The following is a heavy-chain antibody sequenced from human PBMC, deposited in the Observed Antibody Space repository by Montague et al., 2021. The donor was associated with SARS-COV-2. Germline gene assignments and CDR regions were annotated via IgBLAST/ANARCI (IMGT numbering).Heavy chain of an antibody. CDR3: ARQVAWAYCGDECYRGWLDV. V-gene: IGHV4-59*01. D-gene: IGHD2-21*01. Sequence: SETLSLTCTVSFGSISSYYWSWIRQPPGKGLEWIGFIFYNGSTXXXPSXXXRVSISLDTSKSHFFLRLSSVTAADTAVYYCARQVAWAYCGDECYRGWLDVWGQGTMVTVSS. CDR1: FGSISSYY. CDR2: IFYNGST. J-gene: IGHJ5*02.